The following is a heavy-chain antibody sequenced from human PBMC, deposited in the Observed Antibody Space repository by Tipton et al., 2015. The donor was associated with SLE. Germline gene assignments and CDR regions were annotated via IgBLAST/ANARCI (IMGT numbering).Heavy chain of an antibody. CDR3: ARNPGQYYFDSRGYYSGAFDI. D-gene: IGHD3-22*01. CDR1: GGSITSDNYY. J-gene: IGHJ3*02. Sequence: TLSLTCTVSGGSITSDNYYWSWIRQHPGKGLEWIGYIYYSGSTYYNPSLTSRVTISVDTSKNQFSLRLSSVTAADTAVYYCARNPGQYYFDSRGYYSGAFDIWGQGTLVSVSS. V-gene: IGHV4-31*03. CDR2: IYYSGST.